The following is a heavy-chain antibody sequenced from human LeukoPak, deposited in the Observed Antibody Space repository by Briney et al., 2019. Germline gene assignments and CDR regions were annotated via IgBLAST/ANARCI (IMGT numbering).Heavy chain of an antibody. V-gene: IGHV3-7*03. J-gene: IGHJ4*02. D-gene: IGHD6-19*01. Sequence: GGSLRLSCAASGFTFNSYWMNWVRQAPGKGLEWVANIKRDGSEKYYVDSVKGRFTISRDNAKNSMDLQMNSLRVEDTAVYYCARLGPASSGWPESFDYWGQGTLVTVSS. CDR3: ARLGPASSGWPESFDY. CDR1: GFTFNSYW. CDR2: IKRDGSEK.